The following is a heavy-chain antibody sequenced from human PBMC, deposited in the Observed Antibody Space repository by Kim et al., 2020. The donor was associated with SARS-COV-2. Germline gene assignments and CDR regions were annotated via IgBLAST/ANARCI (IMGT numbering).Heavy chain of an antibody. CDR3: ARSLVYYGMDV. V-gene: IGHV3-33*01. Sequence: NKYYADSGKGRFTSARDNSKSTLYLQMNSLRAEDTAVYYCARSLVYYGMDVWGQGTTVTVSS. CDR2: NK. D-gene: IGHD2-2*01. J-gene: IGHJ6*02.